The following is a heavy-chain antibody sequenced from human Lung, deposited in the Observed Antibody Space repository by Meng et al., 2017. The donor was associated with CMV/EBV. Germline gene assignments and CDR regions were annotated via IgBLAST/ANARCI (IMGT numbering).Heavy chain of an antibody. CDR1: RFSCRSHA. J-gene: IGHJ4*02. Sequence: SRFSCRSHAMDWVRQAPGKGLEWVAVISDDGRGKAYAESVKGRFTISRDNSKSTVYLQMNSLRPEDTAVYYCARDVGYSGSSGGFDYWGQGTLVTVSS. V-gene: IGHV3-30*04. CDR2: ISDDGRGK. CDR3: ARDVGYSGSSGGFDY. D-gene: IGHD5-12*01.